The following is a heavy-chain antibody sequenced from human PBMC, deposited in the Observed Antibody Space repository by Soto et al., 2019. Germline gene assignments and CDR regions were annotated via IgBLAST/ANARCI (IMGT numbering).Heavy chain of an antibody. D-gene: IGHD6-19*01. Sequence: TSETLSLTCTVSGGSISSYYWSWIRQPPGKGLEWIGYIYYSGSTNYNPSLKSRVTISVDTSKNQFSLKLSSVTAADTAVYYCARAVAGLRKYYFDYWGQGTLVTVSS. CDR2: IYYSGST. CDR1: GGSISSYY. V-gene: IGHV4-59*01. CDR3: ARAVAGLRKYYFDY. J-gene: IGHJ4*02.